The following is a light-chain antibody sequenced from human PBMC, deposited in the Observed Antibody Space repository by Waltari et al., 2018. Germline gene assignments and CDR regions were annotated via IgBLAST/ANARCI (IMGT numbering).Light chain of an antibody. J-gene: IGKJ1*01. CDR1: QSVTRA. CDR3: QHYLRLPAT. CDR2: GAS. V-gene: IGKV3-20*01. Sequence: EIVLTQSPGTLSLSPGERATLTCRVSQSVTRALAWYQQKPGQAPRLLIYGASNRATGSPDRFSGSGSGTDFSLTISSLEPEDFAVYYCQHYLRLPATFGQGTKVEIK.